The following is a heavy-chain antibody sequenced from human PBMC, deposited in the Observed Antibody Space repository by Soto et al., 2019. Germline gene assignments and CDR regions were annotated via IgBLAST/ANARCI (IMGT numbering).Heavy chain of an antibody. Sequence: PSETLSLTCSVSGTVTFSGGYYWSWIRQRPGKGLECLGYIFNSGSAYYNPSLRSRATISLDTFKNEFSLTLRSVTAADTAVYFCARGYSGYDYNFDYWGQGISVTVSS. D-gene: IGHD5-12*01. V-gene: IGHV4-31*03. CDR3: ARGYSGYDYNFDY. CDR1: GTVTFSGGYY. CDR2: IFNSGSA. J-gene: IGHJ4*02.